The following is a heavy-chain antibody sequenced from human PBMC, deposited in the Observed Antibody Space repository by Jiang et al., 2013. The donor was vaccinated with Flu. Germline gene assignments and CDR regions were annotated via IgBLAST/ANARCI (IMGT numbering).Heavy chain of an antibody. CDR2: ISPGGDT. D-gene: IGHD3-22*01. CDR1: GESLDDSF. Sequence: LLKPSETLSLTCAVYGESLDDSFWTWIRQSPGRGLEWIGEISPGGDTNYHPSLESRVTISIDTSRNQFSLKVTSVTGADTAVYYCARYRSPPYYYDSGYYSTQVFDIWGQGTTVSVSS. V-gene: IGHV4-34*01. CDR3: ARYRSPPYYYDSGYYSTQVFDI. J-gene: IGHJ3*02.